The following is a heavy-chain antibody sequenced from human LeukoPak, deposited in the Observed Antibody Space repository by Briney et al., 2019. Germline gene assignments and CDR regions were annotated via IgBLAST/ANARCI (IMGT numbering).Heavy chain of an antibody. V-gene: IGHV3-33*06. Sequence: GGSLRLPCSASGFTFRNSGMHWVRQAPGKGLEWVAIIWYDGSNKYYADSVKGRFTISRDNAKETVYLQMDRLRAEDSAVYYCAKDWGTTGTSGWLFDYWGQGTLVTVSS. CDR3: AKDWGTTGTSGWLFDY. D-gene: IGHD1-1*01. CDR2: IWYDGSNK. J-gene: IGHJ4*02. CDR1: GFTFRNSG.